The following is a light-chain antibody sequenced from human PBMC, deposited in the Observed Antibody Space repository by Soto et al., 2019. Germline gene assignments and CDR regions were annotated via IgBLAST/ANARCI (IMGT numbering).Light chain of an antibody. J-gene: IGKJ1*01. V-gene: IGKV3-20*01. CDR3: QQYGSSPWT. Sequence: EVLLTQSPGPLSLSPGERATLSCRASETFSSSYLAWYQQKPGQAPRLLIYGASSRATGIPDRFSGSGSGTDFTLTISRLEPEDFAVYYCQQYGSSPWTFGQGTKVDIK. CDR1: ETFSSSY. CDR2: GAS.